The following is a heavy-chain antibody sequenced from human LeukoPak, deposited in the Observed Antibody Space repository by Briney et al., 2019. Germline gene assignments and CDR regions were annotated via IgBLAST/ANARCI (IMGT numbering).Heavy chain of an antibody. V-gene: IGHV4-38-2*02. CDR1: GYSISSGYF. D-gene: IGHD3-16*01. Sequence: SETLSLTCTVSGYSISSGYFWGWLRQPPGKGLEWIGSIHHSGITNYNPSLKSRVTISVDTSKNQFSLKLSSETAADTAVYYCASVGGSPSNYFDYWGQGTLVTGSS. CDR2: IHHSGIT. J-gene: IGHJ4*02. CDR3: ASVGGSPSNYFDY.